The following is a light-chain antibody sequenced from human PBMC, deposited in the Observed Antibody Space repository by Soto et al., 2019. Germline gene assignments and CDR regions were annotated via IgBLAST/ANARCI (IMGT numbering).Light chain of an antibody. Sequence: EIVLTQSPGTLSLSPGERATLSCRASQSVTNNFLAWYQQNHGQAPRLLIDTASTRATGIPDRFSGSGSGTDFSLTLSRLEPEDFAVYYCQQYGNSPYTFGEGTKLEIK. J-gene: IGKJ2*01. V-gene: IGKV3-20*01. CDR1: QSVTNNF. CDR3: QQYGNSPYT. CDR2: TAS.